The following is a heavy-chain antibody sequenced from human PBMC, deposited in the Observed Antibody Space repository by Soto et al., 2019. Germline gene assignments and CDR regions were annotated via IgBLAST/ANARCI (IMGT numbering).Heavy chain of an antibody. CDR1: GGSISSGGYY. D-gene: IGHD6-6*01. Sequence: QVQLQESGPGLVKPSQTLSLTCTVSGGSISSGGYYWSWIRQHPGKGLEWIGYIYYSGSTYYNPSLKSRVTIPVDTAKNHCALKLSPVTAADTAVYYGARLGGAQLVGVYYFDYWGQGTLVTVSS. J-gene: IGHJ4*02. CDR3: ARLGGAQLVGVYYFDY. CDR2: IYYSGST. V-gene: IGHV4-31*03.